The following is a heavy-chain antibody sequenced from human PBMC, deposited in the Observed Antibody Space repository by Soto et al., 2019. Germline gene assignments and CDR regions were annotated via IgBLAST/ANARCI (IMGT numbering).Heavy chain of an antibody. CDR1: GGSIRSYY. CDR3: ARGGGIRYFDY. D-gene: IGHD1-20*01. J-gene: IGHJ4*02. CDR2: IYYSGST. Sequence: QVQLQESGPGLVKPSETLSLTCTVSGGSIRSYYWSWIRQPPGKGLEWIGYIYYSGSTDYNPSLKSRVTISVDTSKNQFSLKLSSVTAADTAVYYCARGGGIRYFDYWGQGTLVTVSS. V-gene: IGHV4-59*01.